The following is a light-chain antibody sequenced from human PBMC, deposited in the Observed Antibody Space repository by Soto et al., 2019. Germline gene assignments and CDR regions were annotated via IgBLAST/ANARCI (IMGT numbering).Light chain of an antibody. CDR1: EIITNR. CDR2: AAS. Sequence: DIQMTQSPSTLSASVGDRVTITCRASEIITNRLAWYQQKPGKAPKRLIYAASSLQSGVPSRFSGSGSGTEFTLTISSLQPEDFATYYCQQANSFPITFGQGTRLEIK. CDR3: QQANSFPIT. J-gene: IGKJ5*01. V-gene: IGKV1-12*01.